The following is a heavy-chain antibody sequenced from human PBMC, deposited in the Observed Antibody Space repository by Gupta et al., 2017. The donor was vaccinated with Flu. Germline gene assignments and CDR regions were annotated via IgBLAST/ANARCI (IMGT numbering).Heavy chain of an antibody. CDR2: ISSSSSYI. CDR1: GFTFSSYS. CDR3: ASSNGFGELLGDYYYYGMDV. Sequence: EVQLVESGGGLVKPGGSLRLSCAASGFTFSSYSMNWVRQAPGKGLEWVSSISSSSSYIYYADSVKGRFTISRDNAKNSLYLQMNSLRAEDTAVYYCASSNGFGELLGDYYYYGMDVWGQGTTVTGSS. V-gene: IGHV3-21*01. J-gene: IGHJ6*02. D-gene: IGHD3-10*01.